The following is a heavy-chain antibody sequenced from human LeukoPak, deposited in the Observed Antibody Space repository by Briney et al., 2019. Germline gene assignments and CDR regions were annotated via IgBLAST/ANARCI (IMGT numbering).Heavy chain of an antibody. D-gene: IGHD1-26*01. CDR3: ARVVAVGASAFDI. CDR2: ISYDGSNK. Sequence: GGSLRLSCAASGFTFSSYAMHWVRQAPGKGLEWVAVISYDGSNKYYADSVKGRFTISRDNSKNTLYLQMNSLRAEDTAVYYCARVVAVGASAFDIWGQGTMVTVSS. CDR1: GFTFSSYA. V-gene: IGHV3-30-3*01. J-gene: IGHJ3*02.